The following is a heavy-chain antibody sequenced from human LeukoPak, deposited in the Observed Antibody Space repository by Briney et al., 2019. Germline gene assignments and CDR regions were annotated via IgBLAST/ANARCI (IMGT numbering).Heavy chain of an antibody. CDR1: GLAFSSFS. Sequence: GGSLRLSCAASGLAFSSFSFNWIRPAPGKGLEWVSYITPTTSYIYYADSVRGRFTISRENAKNSLYLQMNSLRAEDTAVYYCARLRRTSDSSGYYYYYDYWGQGTLVTVSS. D-gene: IGHD3-22*01. V-gene: IGHV3-21*01. CDR3: ARLRRTSDSSGYYYYYDY. CDR2: ITPTTSYI. J-gene: IGHJ4*02.